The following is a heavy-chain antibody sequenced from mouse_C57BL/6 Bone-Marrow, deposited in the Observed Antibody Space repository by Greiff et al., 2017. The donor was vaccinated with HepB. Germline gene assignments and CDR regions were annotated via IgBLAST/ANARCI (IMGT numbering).Heavy chain of an antibody. CDR2: INPNNGGT. D-gene: IGHD3-2*02. V-gene: IGHV1-26*01. CDR3: ARRGSSGPPWFAY. Sequence: VQLQQSGPELVKPGASVKISCKASGYTFTDYYMNWVKQSHGKSLEWIGDINPNNGGTSYNQKFKGKATLTVDKSSSTAYMELRSLTSEDSAVYDCARRGSSGPPWFAYWGQGTLVTVSA. CDR1: GYTFTDYY. J-gene: IGHJ3*01.